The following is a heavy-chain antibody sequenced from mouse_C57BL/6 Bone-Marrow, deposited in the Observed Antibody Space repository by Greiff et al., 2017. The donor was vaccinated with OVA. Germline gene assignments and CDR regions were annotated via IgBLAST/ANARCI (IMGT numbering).Heavy chain of an antibody. CDR1: GFTFSDYG. D-gene: IGHD2-5*01. CDR2: ISSGSSTI. Sequence: EVMLVESGGGLVKPGGSLKLSCAASGFTFSDYGMHWVRQAPEKGLEWVAYISSGSSTIYSADTVKGRFTISRDNAKNTLFLQMTSLRSEDTAMYYCAKGGYSNYNYAMDYWGQGTSVTVSS. J-gene: IGHJ4*01. CDR3: AKGGYSNYNYAMDY. V-gene: IGHV5-17*01.